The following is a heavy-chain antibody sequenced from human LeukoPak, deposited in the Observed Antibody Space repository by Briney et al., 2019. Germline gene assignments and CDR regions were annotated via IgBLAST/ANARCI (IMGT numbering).Heavy chain of an antibody. CDR2: IKPDGSEK. D-gene: IGHD3-10*01. Sequence: GGSLRLSCATSGFTLNIYWMTWVRQAPGKGPEWVANIKPDGSEKNYVGSVKGRFTISRDNAKNSLYLQMNSLSADDTAVYYCARELLWFGGGGVDVWGQGTTVTVSS. J-gene: IGHJ6*02. CDR3: ARELLWFGGGGVDV. CDR1: GFTLNIYW. V-gene: IGHV3-7*01.